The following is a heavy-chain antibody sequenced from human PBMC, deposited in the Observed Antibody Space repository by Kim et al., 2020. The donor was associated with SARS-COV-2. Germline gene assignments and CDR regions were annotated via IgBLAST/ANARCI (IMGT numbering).Heavy chain of an antibody. CDR3: VRDRESSGSYLDF. D-gene: IGHD3-10*01. Sequence: YADSVKARFPISRDNSRYTLYLQMHSLRPEDTALYFCVRDRESSGSYLDFWGQGTRVTVSS. V-gene: IGHV3-30*01. J-gene: IGHJ4*02.